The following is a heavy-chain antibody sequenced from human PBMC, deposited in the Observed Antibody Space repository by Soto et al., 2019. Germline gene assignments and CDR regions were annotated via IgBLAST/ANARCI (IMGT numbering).Heavy chain of an antibody. J-gene: IGHJ4*02. Sequence: SETLSLTCTVSGGSISNYYWSWIRQPPGKGLEWIGYIYYSGSTKYNPSLKSRVTISVDTSKNQFSLKLRSVTAADTAVYYCARRGYGDYGQITYFDYWGQGTLVTVSS. CDR2: IYYSGST. CDR1: GGSISNYY. D-gene: IGHD4-17*01. V-gene: IGHV4-59*08. CDR3: ARRGYGDYGQITYFDY.